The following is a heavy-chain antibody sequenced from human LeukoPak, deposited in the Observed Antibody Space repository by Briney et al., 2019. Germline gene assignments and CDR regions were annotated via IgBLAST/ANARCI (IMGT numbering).Heavy chain of an antibody. CDR2: INSDGSST. D-gene: IGHD2-2*01. Sequence: QPGGSLRLSCAASGFTFSNYWMHWVRQAPGKGLVWVSRINSDGSSTSYADSVKGRFTISRDNAKNTLYLQMNSLRAEDTAIYYCARGYCSSASCYLAGVDYWGQGTLVTVSS. CDR3: ARGYCSSASCYLAGVDY. CDR1: GFTFSNYW. V-gene: IGHV3-74*01. J-gene: IGHJ4*02.